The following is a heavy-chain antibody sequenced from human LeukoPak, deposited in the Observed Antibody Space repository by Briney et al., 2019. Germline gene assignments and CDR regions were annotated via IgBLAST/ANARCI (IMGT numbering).Heavy chain of an antibody. Sequence: ASVKVSCKASGYTFTSYYMHWGRQAPGQGLEWMGMINPSGGSTSYAQKFQGRVTMTRDTSTSTVYMELSSLRSEDTAVYYCARDREQQLVPFYFDYWGQGTLVTVSS. V-gene: IGHV1-46*01. CDR2: INPSGGST. CDR3: ARDREQQLVPFYFDY. D-gene: IGHD6-13*01. CDR1: GYTFTSYY. J-gene: IGHJ4*02.